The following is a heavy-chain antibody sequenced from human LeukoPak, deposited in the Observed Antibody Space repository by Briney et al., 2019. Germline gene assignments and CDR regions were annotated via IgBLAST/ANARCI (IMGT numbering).Heavy chain of an antibody. D-gene: IGHD1-26*01. CDR2: INHSGST. CDR1: GGSFSGYY. V-gene: IGHV4-34*01. Sequence: SETLSLTCAVYGGSFSGYYWSWIRQPPGKGLEWIGEINHSGSTNYNPSLKSRVTISVDTSKNQFSLKLSSVTAADTAVYYCARGPGDGSKRTDYCYGMDVWGQGTTVTVSS. J-gene: IGHJ6*02. CDR3: ARGPGDGSKRTDYCYGMDV.